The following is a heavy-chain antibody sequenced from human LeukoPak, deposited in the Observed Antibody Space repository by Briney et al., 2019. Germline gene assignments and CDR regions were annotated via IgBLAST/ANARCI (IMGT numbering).Heavy chain of an antibody. CDR2: ISSSGSTI. V-gene: IGHV3-48*04. Sequence: GGSLRLSCAASGFTFSSYWMSWVRQAPGKGLEWVSYISSSGSTIYYADSVKGRFTISRDNAKNSLYLQMNSLRAEDTAVYYCTRVSPGIATTGDYWGQGTLVTVSS. CDR1: GFTFSSYW. D-gene: IGHD6-13*01. CDR3: TRVSPGIATTGDY. J-gene: IGHJ4*02.